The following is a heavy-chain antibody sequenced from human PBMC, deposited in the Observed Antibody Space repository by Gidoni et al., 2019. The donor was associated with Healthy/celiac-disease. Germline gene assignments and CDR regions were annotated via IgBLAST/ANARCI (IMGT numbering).Heavy chain of an antibody. CDR2: ISSSSSYI. CDR1: GFTFSTYS. CDR3: ARADYDFWSGYYDSEGDWFDP. J-gene: IGHJ5*02. V-gene: IGHV3-21*01. D-gene: IGHD3-3*01. Sequence: VQLVESGGGLVKPGGSLRLSCAASGFTFSTYSMNWVRQAPGKGLEWVSSISSSSSYIYCADSVKGRFTISRDNAKNSLYLQMNSLRAEDTAVYYCARADYDFWSGYYDSEGDWFDPWGQGTLVTVSS.